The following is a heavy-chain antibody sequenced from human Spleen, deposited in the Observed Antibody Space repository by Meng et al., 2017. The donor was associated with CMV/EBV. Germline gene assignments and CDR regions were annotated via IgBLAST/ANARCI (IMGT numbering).Heavy chain of an antibody. J-gene: IGHJ4*02. Sequence: CQASGYSFKPYGVSWVRQAPGQGIEWMGWMNPNSGNTGYAQKFQGRVTMTRNTSISTAYMELSSLSSADTAVYYCARGNYGSGSSLDYWGQGTLVTVSS. V-gene: IGHV1-8*01. D-gene: IGHD3-10*01. CDR1: GYSFKPYG. CDR2: MNPNSGNT. CDR3: ARGNYGSGSSLDY.